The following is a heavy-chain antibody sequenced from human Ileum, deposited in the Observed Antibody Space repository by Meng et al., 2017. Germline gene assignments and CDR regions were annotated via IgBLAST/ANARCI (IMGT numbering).Heavy chain of an antibody. CDR1: GFTFSSYA. J-gene: IGHJ4*02. CDR2: ISYDGSNK. D-gene: IGHD4-17*01. CDR3: ARSLGYGDYWSY. Sequence: GHRVAAGGGVVQPGRSLRLSCAASGFTFSSYAMHWVRQAPGKGLEWVAVISYDGSNKYYADSVKGRFTISRDNSKNTLYLQMNSLRAEDTAVYYCARSLGYGDYWSYWGQGTLVTVSS. V-gene: IGHV3-30*01.